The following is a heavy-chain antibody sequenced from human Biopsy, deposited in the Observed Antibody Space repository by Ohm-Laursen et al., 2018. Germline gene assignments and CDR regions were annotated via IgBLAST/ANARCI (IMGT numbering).Heavy chain of an antibody. D-gene: IGHD6-6*01. CDR3: ARDSSRRAREGGMDV. Sequence: GQTLSLTCATSGFTFSSNAMSWVRQAPGKGLEWISYISETSSHIYDADSVRGRFTVARDIAKNSLYLQLNSLRVEDMAVYYCARDSSRRAREGGMDVWGQGTTVTVSS. V-gene: IGHV3-21*01. CDR2: ISETSSHI. CDR1: GFTFSSNA. J-gene: IGHJ6*02.